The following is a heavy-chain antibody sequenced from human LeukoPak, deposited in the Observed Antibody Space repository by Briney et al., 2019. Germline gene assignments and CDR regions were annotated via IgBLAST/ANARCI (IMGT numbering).Heavy chain of an antibody. J-gene: IGHJ4*02. CDR2: IKQDGSEK. CDR3: ARGGIADRLGT. CDR1: GFTFSSYW. D-gene: IGHD6-6*01. Sequence: PGGSLRLSCAASGFTFSSYWMSWVRQAPGKGLEWVANIKQDGSEKYYVDSVKGRFTISRDNSKNTLYLQMNSLRAEDTAVYYCARGGIADRLGTWGQGTLVTVSS. V-gene: IGHV3-7*01.